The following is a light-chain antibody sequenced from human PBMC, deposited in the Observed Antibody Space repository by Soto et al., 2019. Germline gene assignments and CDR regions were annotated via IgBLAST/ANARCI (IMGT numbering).Light chain of an antibody. CDR1: SSNIGSHT. Sequence: QSVLTQPPSASGTPGQRITISCSGSSSNIGSHTVNWHQQVPGTAPKLLIYSNNERPSGVPDRFSDSKSGTSASLAISGLQSGDEADYYCAAWDDSLNGVIFGGGTKVTVL. CDR2: SNN. CDR3: AAWDDSLNGVI. J-gene: IGLJ2*01. V-gene: IGLV1-44*01.